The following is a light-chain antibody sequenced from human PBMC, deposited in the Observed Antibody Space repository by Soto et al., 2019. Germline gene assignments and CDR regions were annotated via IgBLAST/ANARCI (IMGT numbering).Light chain of an antibody. CDR2: DAS. CDR3: HQYNSYLYT. CDR1: QSISSW. V-gene: IGKV1-5*01. J-gene: IGKJ2*01. Sequence: DIQMTQSPSTLSASVGDRVTITCRASQSISSWLAWYQQKPGKDPKLLIYDASSLESGVPSRFSGSGSVTEFTLTIISRQPADFATYYCHQYNSYLYTFGQGTKLEIK.